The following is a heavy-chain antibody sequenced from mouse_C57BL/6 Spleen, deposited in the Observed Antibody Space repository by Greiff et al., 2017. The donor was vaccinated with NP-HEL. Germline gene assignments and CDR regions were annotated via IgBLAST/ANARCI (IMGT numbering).Heavy chain of an antibody. CDR2: FNPSNGGT. J-gene: IGHJ4*01. D-gene: IGHD4-1*01. CDR3: ARETGTDYYAMDY. Sequence: VQLQQPGTELVKPGASVKLSCKASGYTFTSYWMHWVKQRPGQGLEWIGNFNPSNGGTNYNEKFKSKATLTVDKSSSTAYMQLSSLTSEDSAVYYCARETGTDYYAMDYWGQGTSVTVSS. V-gene: IGHV1-53*01. CDR1: GYTFTSYW.